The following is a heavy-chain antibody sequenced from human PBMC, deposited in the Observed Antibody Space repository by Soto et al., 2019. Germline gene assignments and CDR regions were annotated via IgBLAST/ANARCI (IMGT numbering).Heavy chain of an antibody. D-gene: IGHD6-13*01. CDR1: GFTFSNYA. V-gene: IGHV3-23*01. CDR2: ISGSGGST. J-gene: IGHJ4*02. Sequence: EVQLLESGGGLVQPGGSLRLSCAASGFTFSNYAMSWVRQAPGKGLEWVSEISGSGGSTYYAVSLKGGFTISRDSSKSTLYLQVISLRAEDTAVYYCAKGIAAAGYFFDYWGQGTLVTVS. CDR3: AKGIAAAGYFFDY.